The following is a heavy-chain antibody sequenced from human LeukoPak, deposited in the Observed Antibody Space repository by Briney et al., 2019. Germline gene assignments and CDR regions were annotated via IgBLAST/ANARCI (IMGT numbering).Heavy chain of an antibody. CDR2: ISGSGGST. D-gene: IGHD6-19*01. Sequence: GGSLRLSCAASGWTFSSYAISWVRQAPGKGLEWVSAISGSGGSTYYADSVKGRFTISRDNSKNTLYLQMNSLRAEDTAVYYCAKDTPYSSGWYGDAFDIWGQGTMVTVSS. J-gene: IGHJ3*02. CDR1: GWTFSSYA. V-gene: IGHV3-23*01. CDR3: AKDTPYSSGWYGDAFDI.